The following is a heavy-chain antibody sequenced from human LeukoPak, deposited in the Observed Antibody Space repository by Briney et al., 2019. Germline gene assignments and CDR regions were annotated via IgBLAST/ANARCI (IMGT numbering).Heavy chain of an antibody. J-gene: IGHJ4*02. CDR1: LFTLSNAL. CDR2: IKSKTEGGTT. V-gene: IGHV3-15*01. D-gene: IGHD1-20*01. Sequence: GGALRLSLAASLFTLSNALMSGVRPAPGRGREGVGRIKSKTEGGTTDYAALLKGRFSISRDDSKNTLYLQMNSLKSEDTAVYCCTTSVYNFFDYWGQGILVTVSS. CDR3: TTSVYNFFDY.